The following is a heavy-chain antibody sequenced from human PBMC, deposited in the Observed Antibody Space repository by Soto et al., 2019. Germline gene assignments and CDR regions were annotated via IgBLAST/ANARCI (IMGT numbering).Heavy chain of an antibody. CDR1: GFTFSRHG. V-gene: IGHV3-30*18. CDR2: ISYDGSHE. CDR3: AKAAGYCVSTTCPWYYLDY. J-gene: IGHJ4*02. Sequence: QVQVVESGGGVVQPGRSLRLSCAASGFTFSRHGMHWVRQAPGKGLEWVAVISYDGSHEYYADSVKGRFTISRDNSRKTVYLQMNSLRADDTAVYYCAKAAGYCVSTTCPWYYLDYWGQGTLVTVSS. D-gene: IGHD2-2*01.